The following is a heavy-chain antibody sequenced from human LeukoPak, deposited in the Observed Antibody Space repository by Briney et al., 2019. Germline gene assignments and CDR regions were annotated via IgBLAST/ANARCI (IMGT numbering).Heavy chain of an antibody. CDR3: ARQTKDFWSGYYTNFDY. CDR1: GGSISSSSYY. CDR2: IYYSGST. V-gene: IGHV4-39*01. Sequence: SETLSLTCTVSGGSISSSSYYWGWIRQPPGKGLEWIGSIYYSGSTYYNPPLKSRVTISVDTSKNQFSLKLSSVTAADTAVYYCARQTKDFWSGYYTNFDYWGQGTLVTVSS. J-gene: IGHJ4*02. D-gene: IGHD3-3*01.